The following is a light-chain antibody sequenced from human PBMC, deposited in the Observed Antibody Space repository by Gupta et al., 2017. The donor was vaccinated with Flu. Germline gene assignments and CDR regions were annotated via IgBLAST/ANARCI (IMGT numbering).Light chain of an antibody. J-gene: IGKJ4*01. V-gene: IGKV1-12*01. CDR1: QGVSSW. CDR3: QQGNRFPIT. Sequence: DIQMTQSPSFVSASVGDRVTITCRASQGVSSWFAWYQQRPGKAPNLLIYAGSTVQSGVPSRFSGSGSGTDFTLTICSLQPEDVATYYCQQGNRFPITFGRGTKVDIK. CDR2: AGS.